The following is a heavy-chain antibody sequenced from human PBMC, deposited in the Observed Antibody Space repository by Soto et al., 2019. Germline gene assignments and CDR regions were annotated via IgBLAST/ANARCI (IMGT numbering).Heavy chain of an antibody. V-gene: IGHV1-69*06. D-gene: IGHD3-22*01. CDR1: GGTFSSYA. CDR2: IIPVIDTA. Sequence: GASVKVSCKASGGTFSSYAISWVRQAPGQGFEWMGEIIPVIDTADYAQKFQGRLTITADTSTGTAYMKLSSLRSEDTAVYYCARDIDYHDSSVSYWGQGTLVTVSS. CDR3: ARDIDYHDSSVSY. J-gene: IGHJ4*02.